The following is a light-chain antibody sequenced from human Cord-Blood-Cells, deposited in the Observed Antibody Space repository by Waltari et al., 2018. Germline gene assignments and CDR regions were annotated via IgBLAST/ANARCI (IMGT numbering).Light chain of an antibody. CDR1: QSVLYSSNNKNY. CDR3: QQYYSTPIT. CDR2: WAS. J-gene: IGKJ5*01. V-gene: IGKV4-1*01. Sequence: QSPDSLAVSLGERATINCKSSQSVLYSSNNKNYLAWYQQKPGQPPKLLIYWASTRESGVPDRFSGSGSGTDFTLTISSLQAEDVAVYYCQQYYSTPITFGQGTRLEIK.